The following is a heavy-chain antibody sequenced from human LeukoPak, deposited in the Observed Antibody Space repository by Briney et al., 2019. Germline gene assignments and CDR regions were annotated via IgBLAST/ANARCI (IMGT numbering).Heavy chain of an antibody. J-gene: IGHJ4*02. Sequence: GGSLRLSCAASGFTFSNYWMSWVRQAPGKGLEWVANIKQDGREKYYVDSVKGRFTISRDNTKKSLYLQMNTLRTEDTAVYYCARFRTAMQLWKGYYFDYWGQGTLVTVSS. CDR2: IKQDGREK. V-gene: IGHV3-7*01. D-gene: IGHD5-18*01. CDR3: ARFRTAMQLWKGYYFDY. CDR1: GFTFSNYW.